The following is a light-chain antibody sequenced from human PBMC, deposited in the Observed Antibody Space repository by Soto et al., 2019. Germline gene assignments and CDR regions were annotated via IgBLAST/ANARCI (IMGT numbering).Light chain of an antibody. CDR1: QSISRN. J-gene: IGKJ1*01. Sequence: IVMTQSPATLSVSPGERVTLSCRASQSISRNLAWHQQKPGQAPRFLIYDASTRATGIPARFSGSGSRTEFALTISSLQSEDFAIYYCQEYNSWPGTFGQGTKVDI. CDR3: QEYNSWPGT. CDR2: DAS. V-gene: IGKV3-15*01.